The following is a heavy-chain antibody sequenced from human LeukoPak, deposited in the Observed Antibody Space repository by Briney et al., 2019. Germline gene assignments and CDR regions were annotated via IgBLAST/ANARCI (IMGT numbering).Heavy chain of an antibody. J-gene: IGHJ4*02. Sequence: PSETLSLTCTVSGASISSYYWTWIRQPAGEGLEWIGRIYTSGSTNYNPSLKSRVTRSVDTSKNQFSLKLSSVTAADPAVYYFARARGGSGSYGHFDYWGQGTLVTVSS. CDR2: IYTSGST. V-gene: IGHV4-4*07. D-gene: IGHD1-26*01. CDR3: ARARGGSGSYGHFDY. CDR1: GASISSYY.